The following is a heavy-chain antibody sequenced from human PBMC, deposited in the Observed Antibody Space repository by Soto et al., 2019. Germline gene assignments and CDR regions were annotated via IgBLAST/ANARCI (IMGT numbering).Heavy chain of an antibody. D-gene: IGHD5-12*01. CDR3: AREGSYSAYNFAHGIQCWSFAS. CDR2: IFSSMSS. V-gene: IGHV4-4*07. Sequence: LQSLSISCAVYGGSMKTLDEVGDLQPAGKGLDWIGRIFSSMSSSFNPSLESRVAMSVDTYKNHFSLNLSSVTAADMAVYYCAREGSYSAYNFAHGIQCWSFASWRQGALVNVYS. J-gene: IGHJ5*01. CDR1: GGSMKTLD.